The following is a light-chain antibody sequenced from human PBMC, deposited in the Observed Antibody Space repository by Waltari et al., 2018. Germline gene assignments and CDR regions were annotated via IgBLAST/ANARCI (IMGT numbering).Light chain of an antibody. J-gene: IGLJ2*01. CDR2: NDY. CDR3: ATWDDSLNAAGV. V-gene: IGLV1-44*01. Sequence: QSVLTPPPSASGTPGQRAPISCSGSPSNIRSNTVTWYQQFPGMAPKLLISNDYLRPSGVPDRFSGSKSGTSASLAISGLQSEDEADYYCATWDDSLNAAGVFGGGTKLTVL. CDR1: PSNIRSNT.